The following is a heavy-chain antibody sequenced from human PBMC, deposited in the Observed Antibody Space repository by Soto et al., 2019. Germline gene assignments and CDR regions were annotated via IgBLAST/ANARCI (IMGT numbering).Heavy chain of an antibody. CDR3: ARDGKYGPDY. V-gene: IGHV4-59*13. J-gene: IGHJ4*02. CDR2: ISSSGST. Sequence: SETLSLTCTVSGGSIRNYYWSWIRQPPGKGLEWIGYISSSGSTRYNPSLNSRVTISMDTSRNQISLKVNSVTTADTAVYYCARDGKYGPDYWGQGTLVTVSS. CDR1: GGSIRNYY. D-gene: IGHD3-10*01.